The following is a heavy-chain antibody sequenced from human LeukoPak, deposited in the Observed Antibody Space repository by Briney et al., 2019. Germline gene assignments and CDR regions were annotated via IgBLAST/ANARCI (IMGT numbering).Heavy chain of an antibody. D-gene: IGHD3-16*02. CDR2: IKCKTAGGTS. CDR1: GFTFSNAW. J-gene: IGHJ4*02. Sequence: PGRSLRLSFAASGFTFSNAWMSWVRQAPGKGLEWVGRIKCKTAGGTSDYAAPVKCRFTISRGDSKNTLYLQMNSPKTEDTAVYYCTTRIMITFGGVIVNPQRFDYWGQGTLVTVSS. V-gene: IGHV3-15*01. CDR3: TTRIMITFGGVIVNPQRFDY.